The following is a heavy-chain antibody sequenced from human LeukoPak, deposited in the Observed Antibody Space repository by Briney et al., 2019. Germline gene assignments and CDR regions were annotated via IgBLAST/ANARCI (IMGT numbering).Heavy chain of an antibody. V-gene: IGHV3-11*03. CDR2: ISTDSSSA. Sequence: GGSLRLSCAASGFTFSDYYMSWIRQAPGKGLEWISYISTDSSSADYADSVKGRFTISRDNAKNSLYLQINSLRAEDTAVYYCARGSSGWYDYWGQGTLVTVSS. CDR1: GFTFSDYY. D-gene: IGHD6-19*01. CDR3: ARGSSGWYDY. J-gene: IGHJ4*02.